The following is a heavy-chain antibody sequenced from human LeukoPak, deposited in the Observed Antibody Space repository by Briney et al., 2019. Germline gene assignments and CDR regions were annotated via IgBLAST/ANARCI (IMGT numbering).Heavy chain of an antibody. V-gene: IGHV1-8*03. CDR2: MNPNSGNT. Sequence: GASVKVSCKASGYTFTSYDINWVRQATGQGLEWMGWMNPNSGNTGYAQKFQGRVTITRNTSISTAYMELSSLRSEDTAVYYCARVSPAGPMIIDYYYMDVWGKGTTVTVSS. J-gene: IGHJ6*03. D-gene: IGHD3-22*01. CDR3: ARVSPAGPMIIDYYYMDV. CDR1: GYTFTSYD.